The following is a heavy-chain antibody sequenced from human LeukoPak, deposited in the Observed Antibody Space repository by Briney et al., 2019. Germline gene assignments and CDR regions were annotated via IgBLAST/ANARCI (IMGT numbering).Heavy chain of an antibody. J-gene: IGHJ6*03. V-gene: IGHV4-38-2*01. CDR1: GYSISSGYY. Sequence: SETLSLTXDVSGYSISSGYYWGWIRQPPGKGLEWIGSVFHSGTTYYNPSLKSRVTISVDTSKNQLSLKLSSVTAADTAVYYCARLRGSTIFGVVILDYYMDVWGKGTTVTVSS. CDR2: VFHSGTT. D-gene: IGHD3-3*01. CDR3: ARLRGSTIFGVVILDYYMDV.